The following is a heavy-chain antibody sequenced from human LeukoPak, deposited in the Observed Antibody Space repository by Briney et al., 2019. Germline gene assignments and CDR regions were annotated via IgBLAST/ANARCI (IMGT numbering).Heavy chain of an antibody. Sequence: GESLRLSCAASGFTFSSYAMSWVRQAPGKGLEWVSAISGSGGSTYYADSVKGRFTISRDNSKNTLYLQMNSLGAEDTAVYYCAKAPSRFYFDYWGQGTLVTVSS. V-gene: IGHV3-23*01. CDR1: GFTFSSYA. CDR3: AKAPSRFYFDY. J-gene: IGHJ4*02. CDR2: ISGSGGST.